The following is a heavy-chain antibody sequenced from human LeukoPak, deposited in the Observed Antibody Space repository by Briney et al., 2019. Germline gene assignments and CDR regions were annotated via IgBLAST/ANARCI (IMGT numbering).Heavy chain of an antibody. CDR3: ASIRNYYGSGSYYLSAFDI. CDR1: GFTFGTYW. V-gene: IGHV3-7*01. CDR2: IKQDGSEK. J-gene: IGHJ3*02. Sequence: GGSLRLSCAVSGFTFGTYWMSWVRQAPGKGLEWVANIKQDGSEKYCVDSVKGRFTISRDNGKNSLYLQMNSLRAEDTAVYYCASIRNYYGSGSYYLSAFDIWGQGTMVTVSS. D-gene: IGHD3-10*01.